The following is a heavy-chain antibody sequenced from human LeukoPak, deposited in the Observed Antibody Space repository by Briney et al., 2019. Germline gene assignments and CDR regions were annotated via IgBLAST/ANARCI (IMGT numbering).Heavy chain of an antibody. CDR2: ISGGGDYT. CDR3: AKSSSVYYYMDV. J-gene: IGHJ6*03. V-gene: IGHV3-23*01. CDR1: GFTFTNYA. Sequence: GGSLRLSCAASGFTFTNYAMDWVRQAPGKGLEWVSAISGGGDYTYYADSVKGRFTISRDNSKNTLYLQMNSLGAEDTAVYYCAKSSSVYYYMDVWGKGTTVTVSS. D-gene: IGHD6-6*01.